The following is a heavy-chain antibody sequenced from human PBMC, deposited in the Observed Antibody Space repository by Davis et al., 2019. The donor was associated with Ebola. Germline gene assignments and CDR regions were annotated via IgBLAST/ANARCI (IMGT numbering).Heavy chain of an antibody. CDR2: INHDGSEK. CDR3: ARDWGQYGLDV. V-gene: IGHV3-7*01. Sequence: PGGSLRPSCRPSGSTLNNYWITWVRQAPGKGPEWVANINHDGSEKDYVGSVKGRFTISRDSAKNSLYLHMNSLRTEDTAVYYCARDWGQYGLDVWGKGATVIVSS. CDR1: GSTLNNYW. J-gene: IGHJ6*04. D-gene: IGHD3-16*01.